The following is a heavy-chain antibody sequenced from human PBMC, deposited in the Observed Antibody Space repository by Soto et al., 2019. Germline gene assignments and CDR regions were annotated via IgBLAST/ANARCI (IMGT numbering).Heavy chain of an antibody. Sequence: QVQLQESGPGLVKPSETLSLTCTVSGGSISSYYWSWIRQPPGKGLEWIGYIYYSGSTNYNPSLKSRVTISVDTSKNQFSLKLSSVTAADTAVYYCARGEGYGPPRNWFDPWGQGTLVTVSS. CDR3: ARGEGYGPPRNWFDP. CDR1: GGSISSYY. D-gene: IGHD5-12*01. J-gene: IGHJ5*02. CDR2: IYYSGST. V-gene: IGHV4-59*01.